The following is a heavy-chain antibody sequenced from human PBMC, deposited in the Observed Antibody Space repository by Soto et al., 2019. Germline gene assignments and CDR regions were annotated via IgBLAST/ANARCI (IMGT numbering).Heavy chain of an antibody. CDR3: ARALGYAFDI. V-gene: IGHV3-64*01. CDR1: GFTFSSYA. CDR2: ISSNGGST. Sequence: GGSLRLSCAASGFTFSSYAMHWVRQAPGKGLEYVSAISSNGGSTYYANSVKGRFTISRDNSKNTLYLQMGSLRAEDMAVYYCARALGYAFDIWGQGTVVTVSS. D-gene: IGHD7-27*01. J-gene: IGHJ3*02.